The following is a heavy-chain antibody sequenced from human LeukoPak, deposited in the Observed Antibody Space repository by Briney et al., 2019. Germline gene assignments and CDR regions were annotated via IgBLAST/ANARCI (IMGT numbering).Heavy chain of an antibody. J-gene: IGHJ5*02. D-gene: IGHD4-17*01. CDR1: GYTFTGYY. V-gene: IGHV1-18*04. CDR2: ISVYNGDT. Sequence: HRASVKVSCKASGYTFTGYYMHWVRQAPGQGLEWMGWISVYNGDTNYDQKLQGRVTMTTDKSTSTAYMELRSLGFDDTAVYYCARDGELTVTRRWFDPWGQGTLVTVSS. CDR3: ARDGELTVTRRWFDP.